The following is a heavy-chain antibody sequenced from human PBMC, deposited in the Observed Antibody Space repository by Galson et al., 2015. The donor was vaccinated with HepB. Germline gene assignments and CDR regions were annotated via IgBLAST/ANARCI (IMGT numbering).Heavy chain of an antibody. CDR1: GYTFTTYG. J-gene: IGHJ4*02. Sequence: SVKVSCKASGYTFTTYGISWVRQAPGQGLEWVGWINPYNGGINYAQKFQGRVTMTTDTSTSTAYMELSRLRFDDTVVYYCARDSGCYPNHFDYWGQGTLVTGSS. CDR3: ARDSGCYPNHFDY. D-gene: IGHD1-26*01. V-gene: IGHV1-18*04. CDR2: INPYNGGI.